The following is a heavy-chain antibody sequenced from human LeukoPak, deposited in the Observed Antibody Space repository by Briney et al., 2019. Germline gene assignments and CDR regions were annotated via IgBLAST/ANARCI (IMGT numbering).Heavy chain of an antibody. J-gene: IGHJ6*03. Sequence: GGSLRLSCAASGFTFSSYGMHWVRQAPGKGLEWVAFIRYDGSNKYYADSVKGRFTISKDNSKNTLYLQMNSLRAEDTAVYYCAKDRAVLRFLERPTTHYYYYYMDVWGKGTTVTVSS. CDR2: IRYDGSNK. CDR3: AKDRAVLRFLERPTTHYYYYYMDV. V-gene: IGHV3-30*02. CDR1: GFTFSSYG. D-gene: IGHD3-3*01.